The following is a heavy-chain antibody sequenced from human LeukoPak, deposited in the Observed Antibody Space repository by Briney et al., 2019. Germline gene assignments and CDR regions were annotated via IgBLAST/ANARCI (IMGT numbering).Heavy chain of an antibody. J-gene: IGHJ1*01. CDR2: INPSGGST. CDR3: ARAPGGRERRGYFQH. Sequence: ASVKVSCKASGYTFTSYYMHWVRQAPGQGLEWMGIINPSGGSTSYAQKFQGRVTMTRDTSTSTVYMELSSLRSEDTAVYYCARAPGGRERRGYFQHWGQGTLVTVSS. CDR1: GYTFTSYY. V-gene: IGHV1-46*01. D-gene: IGHD1-26*01.